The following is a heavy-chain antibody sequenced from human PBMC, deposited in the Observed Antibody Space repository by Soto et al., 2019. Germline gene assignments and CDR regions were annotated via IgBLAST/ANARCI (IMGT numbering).Heavy chain of an antibody. CDR1: GGSISSYY. D-gene: IGHD3-3*01. CDR2: IYYSGST. CDR3: AGNYDFWSGTPTLYYYYMDV. V-gene: IGHV4-59*08. Sequence: SETLSLTCTVSGGSISSYYWSWIRQPPGKGLDWIGYIYYSGSTNYNPSLKSRVTISVDTSKNQFSLNLSSVTAADTAVYYCAGNYDFWSGTPTLYYYYMDVWGKGTTVTVSS. J-gene: IGHJ6*03.